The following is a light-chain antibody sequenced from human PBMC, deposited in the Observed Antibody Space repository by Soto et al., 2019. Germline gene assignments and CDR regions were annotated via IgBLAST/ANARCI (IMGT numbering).Light chain of an antibody. Sequence: EIVLTQSPATLSLSPGERATLSCRASQSVSSSYLAWYQQKPGQAPRLLIYGASSRATGIPDRFSGSGSGTDLTLTISRLEPEDFAVYYCQHFGAFGQGTKVEIK. CDR2: GAS. J-gene: IGKJ1*01. CDR1: QSVSSSY. CDR3: QHFGA. V-gene: IGKV3-20*01.